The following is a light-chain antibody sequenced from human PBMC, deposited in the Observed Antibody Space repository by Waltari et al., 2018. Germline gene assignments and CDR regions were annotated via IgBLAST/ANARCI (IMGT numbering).Light chain of an antibody. V-gene: IGKV3-11*01. J-gene: IGKJ4*01. CDR2: DAS. CDR3: QQRSIWPQLT. CDR1: QSVSSS. Sequence: EIVLTQSPATLSLSPGERATLSCRASQSVSSSLAWYQQKPGQAPRLLIYDASNRATGIPARFSGSGTGTDFNLTINSLESEDFAVYYCQQRSIWPQLTFGGGTKVEI.